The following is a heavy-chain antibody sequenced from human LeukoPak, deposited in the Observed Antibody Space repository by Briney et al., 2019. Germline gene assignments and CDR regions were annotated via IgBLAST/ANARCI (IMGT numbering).Heavy chain of an antibody. CDR3: ARVFTDTAMVTNLDY. V-gene: IGHV1-2*02. CDR1: GYTFTGYY. CDR2: INPNSGGT. D-gene: IGHD5-18*01. Sequence: ASVKVSCKASGYTFTGYYMHWVRQAPGQGLEWMGWINPNSGGTNYAQKFQGRVTMTRDTSNSTAYMELSRLRSDDTAVYYCARVFTDTAMVTNLDYWGQGTLVTVSS. J-gene: IGHJ4*02.